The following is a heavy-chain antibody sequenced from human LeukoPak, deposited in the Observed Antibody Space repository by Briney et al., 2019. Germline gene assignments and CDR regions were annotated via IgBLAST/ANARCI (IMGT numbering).Heavy chain of an antibody. D-gene: IGHD3-16*01. V-gene: IGHV3-20*04. J-gene: IGHJ4*02. Sequence: GGSLRLSCAASGFTFDDYGMSWVRQAPGKGLEWVSGINWNGGSTGYADSVKGRFTISRDNAKNSLYLQMNSLRAEDTALYYCARDLIQFSPAANYFDSWGQGTLVTVSS. CDR2: INWNGGST. CDR3: ARDLIQFSPAANYFDS. CDR1: GFTFDDYG.